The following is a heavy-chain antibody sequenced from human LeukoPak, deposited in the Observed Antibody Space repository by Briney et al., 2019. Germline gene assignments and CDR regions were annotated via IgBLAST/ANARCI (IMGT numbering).Heavy chain of an antibody. CDR3: ARDPRFYGDVYY. D-gene: IGHD4-17*01. CDR1: GGSISSYY. Sequence: SETLSLTCTVSGGSISSYYWSWIRQPAGKGLEWIGRIYTSGSTNYNPSLKSRVTMSVDTSKNQFSLKLSSVTAADTAAYYCARDPRFYGDVYYWGQGTLVTVSS. V-gene: IGHV4-4*07. CDR2: IYTSGST. J-gene: IGHJ4*02.